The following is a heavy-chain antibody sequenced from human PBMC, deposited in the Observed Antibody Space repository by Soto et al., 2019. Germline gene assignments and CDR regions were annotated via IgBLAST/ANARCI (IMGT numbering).Heavy chain of an antibody. Sequence: QVQLVQSGAEVKKPGASVKVSCKVSGYTLTELSMHWVRQAPGKGLEWMGGFDPEDDETIYAQKFQGRVTMTEDTSTDTAYMELSSLRSEDTAVYYCATEMWHSSSWYKSHWFDPWGQGTLVTVSS. CDR1: GYTLTELS. CDR2: FDPEDDET. V-gene: IGHV1-24*01. J-gene: IGHJ5*02. D-gene: IGHD6-13*01. CDR3: ATEMWHSSSWYKSHWFDP.